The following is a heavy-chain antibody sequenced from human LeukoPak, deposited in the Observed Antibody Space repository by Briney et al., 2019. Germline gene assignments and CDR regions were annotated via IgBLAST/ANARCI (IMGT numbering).Heavy chain of an antibody. D-gene: IGHD5-18*01. CDR1: GGSISSGSYY. CDR3: ARYSYGYDWFDP. V-gene: IGHV4-61*02. Sequence: SQTLSLTCTVSGGSISSGSYYWSWIRQPAGKGLEGIGRIYTSGSTNYNPSLKSRVTISVDTSKNQYSLKLSSVTAADTAVYYCARYSYGYDWFDPWGQGTLVTVSS. CDR2: IYTSGST. J-gene: IGHJ5*02.